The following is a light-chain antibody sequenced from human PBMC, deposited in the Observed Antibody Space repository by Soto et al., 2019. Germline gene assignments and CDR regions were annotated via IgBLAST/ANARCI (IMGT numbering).Light chain of an antibody. CDR1: SSDVGGYNY. CDR3: CSYAGSYTSV. V-gene: IGLV2-11*01. CDR2: DVS. Sequence: QSALTQPRSVSGSPGQSVTISCTGTSSDVGGYNYVSWYQQHPGKAPKLMIYDVSKRPSGVPDRFSGSKSGNTASLTISGLQAEDEADYCCCSYAGSYTSVFGTGNKLTVL. J-gene: IGLJ1*01.